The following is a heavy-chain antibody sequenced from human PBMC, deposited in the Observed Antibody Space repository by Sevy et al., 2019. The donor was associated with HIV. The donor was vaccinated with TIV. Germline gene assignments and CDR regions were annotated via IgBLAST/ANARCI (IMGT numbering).Heavy chain of an antibody. J-gene: IGHJ4*02. CDR3: ARAYCRGGRCYSLAY. CDR2: ISAFNGDT. V-gene: IGHV1-18*01. Sequence: ASVKVSCKASGYTFTSYKITWVRQAPGQGLEWMGWISAFNGDTNYAQKLQGRVTMTTDTSTTTAYMELRSLRSADTAVYYCARAYCRGGRCYSLAYWGQGTLVTVSS. CDR1: GYTFTSYK. D-gene: IGHD2-15*01.